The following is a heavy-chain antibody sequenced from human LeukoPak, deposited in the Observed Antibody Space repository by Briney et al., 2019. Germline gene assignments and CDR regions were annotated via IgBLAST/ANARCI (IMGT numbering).Heavy chain of an antibody. V-gene: IGHV4-34*01. D-gene: IGHD1-1*01. Sequence: PSETLSLTCAVYSGSFSGYYWSWLRQPPGKGLEWIGEISHSGSTNYNPSLKSRVTISLDTSKNQFSLKLSSVTAADTAVYYCARAYTNPRTRGPKRGYFFDYWGQGTLVTVSS. CDR3: ARAYTNPRTRGPKRGYFFDY. CDR2: ISHSGST. CDR1: SGSFSGYY. J-gene: IGHJ4*02.